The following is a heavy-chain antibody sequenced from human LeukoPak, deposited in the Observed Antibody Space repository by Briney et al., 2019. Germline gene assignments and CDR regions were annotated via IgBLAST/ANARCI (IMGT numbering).Heavy chain of an antibody. CDR1: GGSISSYY. Sequence: SETLSLTCTVSGGSISSYYWIWIRQPPGKGLEWIGYIYYSGSTNYNPSLKSRVSISLDTSKNQFSLKLSSVTAADTAVYYCARQTYYDSSTTFDCWGQGTLVSVCS. CDR3: ARQTYYDSSTTFDC. J-gene: IGHJ4*02. V-gene: IGHV4-59*08. D-gene: IGHD3-22*01. CDR2: IYYSGST.